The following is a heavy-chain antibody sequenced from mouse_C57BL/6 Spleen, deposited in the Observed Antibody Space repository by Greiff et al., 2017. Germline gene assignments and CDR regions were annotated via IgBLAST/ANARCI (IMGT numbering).Heavy chain of an antibody. J-gene: IGHJ2*01. CDR2: ISSGGSYT. CDR3: ARQRENYRNDEGNYFDY. V-gene: IGHV5-6*02. Sequence: DVMLVESGGDLVKPGGSLKLSCAASGFTFSSYGMSWVRQTPDKRLEWVATISSGGSYTYYPDSVKGRFTISRDNAKNTLYLQMSSLKSEDTAMYYCARQRENYRNDEGNYFDYWGQGTTRTVSS. CDR1: GFTFSSYG. D-gene: IGHD2-14*01.